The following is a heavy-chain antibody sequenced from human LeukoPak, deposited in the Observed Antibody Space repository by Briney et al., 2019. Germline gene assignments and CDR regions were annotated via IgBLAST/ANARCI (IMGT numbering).Heavy chain of an antibody. CDR1: GFTFSSYA. CDR2: ISGSGGST. Sequence: GGSLRLSCAASGFTFSSYAMSWVRQAPGKGLEWVSAISGSGGSTYYADSLKGRFTISRDNSKNTLYLQMNSLRAEDTAVYYCAKGLVVVAATPLSDYWGQGALVTVSS. D-gene: IGHD2-15*01. J-gene: IGHJ4*02. CDR3: AKGLVVVAATPLSDY. V-gene: IGHV3-23*01.